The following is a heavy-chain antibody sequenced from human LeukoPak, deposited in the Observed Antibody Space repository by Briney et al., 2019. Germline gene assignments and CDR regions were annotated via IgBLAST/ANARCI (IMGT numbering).Heavy chain of an antibody. Sequence: ASVKVSCKASGYTFTSYDINWVRQATGQGLEWMGWMNPNSGNTGYAQKFQGRVTMTRNTSITTAYMELSSLRSDDTAIYYCARGTYYYGMDVWGQGPRSPSP. J-gene: IGHJ6*02. CDR3: ARGTYYYGMDV. CDR1: GYTFTSYD. CDR2: MNPNSGNT. V-gene: IGHV1-8*01.